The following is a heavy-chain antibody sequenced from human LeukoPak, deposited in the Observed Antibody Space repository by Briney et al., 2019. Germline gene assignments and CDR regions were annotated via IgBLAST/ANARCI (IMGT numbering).Heavy chain of an antibody. J-gene: IGHJ3*02. CDR3: ARVKRPFDFPYDAFRI. Sequence: SETLSLTCTVSGGSISSGTYYWNWIRQPAGKGLEWIGHIYTTGSTNYNPSLKSRVTISVDTSKNQFSLRLRSVTAADTAVYYCARVKRPFDFPYDAFRIWGHGTKVIVSS. CDR1: GGSISSGTYY. D-gene: IGHD3-9*01. V-gene: IGHV4-61*09. CDR2: IYTTGST.